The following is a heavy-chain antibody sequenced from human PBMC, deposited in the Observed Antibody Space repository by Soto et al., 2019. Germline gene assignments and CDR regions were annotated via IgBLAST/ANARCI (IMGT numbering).Heavy chain of an antibody. V-gene: IGHV3-23*01. Sequence: EVQLLESGGGLVQPGGSLRLSCAASGFSFVNYAMNWVRQAPGKGLEWVAGLSGSGTSTYYADSVKGRFTISRDNSRDTLFLQMISPTADDTAVYYWAKATTNGGWFNPFDSWGQGALVTVSS. J-gene: IGHJ4*02. CDR2: LSGSGTST. CDR1: GFSFVNYA. D-gene: IGHD6-19*01. CDR3: AKATTNGGWFNPFDS.